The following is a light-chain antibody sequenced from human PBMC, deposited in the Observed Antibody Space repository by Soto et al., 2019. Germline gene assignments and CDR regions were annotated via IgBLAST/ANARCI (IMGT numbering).Light chain of an antibody. J-gene: IGKJ4*01. Sequence: EIVMTQSPGTLSLSPGETATLSCRASQSVSSNYVAWFHQKPGQAPRLLIYGASSRATGVPDRFSASGSGTDFTLTISRLEPEDFAVYYCQQYGSSPPVTFGGGTKVDIK. V-gene: IGKV3-20*01. CDR3: QQYGSSPPVT. CDR1: QSVSSNY. CDR2: GAS.